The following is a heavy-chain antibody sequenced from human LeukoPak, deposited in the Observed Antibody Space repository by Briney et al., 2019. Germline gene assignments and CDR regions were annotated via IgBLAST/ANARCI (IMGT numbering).Heavy chain of an antibody. J-gene: IGHJ4*02. D-gene: IGHD6-6*01. CDR2: ISYDGSNK. CDR1: GFTFSSYA. CDR3: ARGTTGGAARLFAY. V-gene: IGHV3-30*01. Sequence: GGSLRLSCAASGFTFSSYAMHWVRQAPGKGLEWVAVISYDGSNKYYADSVKGRFTISRDNSKNTLYLQMNSLRAEDTAVYYCARGTTGGAARLFAYWGQGTLVTVSS.